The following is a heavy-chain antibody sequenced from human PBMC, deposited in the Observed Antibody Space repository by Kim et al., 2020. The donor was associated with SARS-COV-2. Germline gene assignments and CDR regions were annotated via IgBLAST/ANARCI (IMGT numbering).Heavy chain of an antibody. V-gene: IGHV4-59*01. CDR2: IYYSGST. CDR1: GGSISSYY. D-gene: IGHD5-12*01. J-gene: IGHJ2*01. Sequence: SETLSLTCTVSGGSISSYYWSWIRQPPGKGLEWIGYIYYSGSTNYNPSLKSRVTISVDTSKNQFSLKLSSVTAADTAVYYCARVVGRWLQFRHWYFDLWGRGTLVTVSS. CDR3: ARVVGRWLQFRHWYFDL.